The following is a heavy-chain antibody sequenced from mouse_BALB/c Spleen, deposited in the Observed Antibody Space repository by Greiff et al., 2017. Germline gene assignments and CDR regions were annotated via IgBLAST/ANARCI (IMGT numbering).Heavy chain of an antibody. D-gene: IGHD2-4*01. CDR3: TRSVDYDAY. J-gene: IGHJ2*01. CDR2: IYPGSGST. Sequence: LQHPGSELVRPGASVKLSCKASGYTFTSYWMHWVKQRPGQGLEWIGNIYPGSGSTNYDEKFKSKATLTVDTSSSTAYMQLSSLTSEDSAVYYCTRSVDYDAYWGQGTTLTVSS. V-gene: IGHV1S22*01. CDR1: GYTFTSYW.